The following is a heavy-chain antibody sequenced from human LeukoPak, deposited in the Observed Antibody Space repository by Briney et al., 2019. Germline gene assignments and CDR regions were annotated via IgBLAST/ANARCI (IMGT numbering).Heavy chain of an antibody. J-gene: IGHJ4*02. Sequence: GGSLRLSCAASGFTFSDYGMNWVRQAPGKRLEWVSYISSSSDSIYYADSVKGRFTISRDNAENSLYLQMNSLREEDTAVYFCARAMRSGYDYWGQGTLVTVSS. CDR3: ARAMRSGYDY. CDR1: GFTFSDYG. CDR2: ISSSSDSI. D-gene: IGHD5-12*01. V-gene: IGHV3-48*02.